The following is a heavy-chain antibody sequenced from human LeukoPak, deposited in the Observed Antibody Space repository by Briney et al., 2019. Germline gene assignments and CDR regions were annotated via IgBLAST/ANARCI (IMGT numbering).Heavy chain of an antibody. D-gene: IGHD3-22*01. CDR3: ARDPPYYYDSSGALDY. Sequence: ASVKVSCKASGYTFTSYAMHWVRQAPGQRLEWMGWINAGNGNTKYSQKFQGRVTITRDTSASTAYMELSSLRSEDTAVYYCARDPPYYYDSSGALDYWGQGTLVTVSS. CDR2: INAGNGNT. J-gene: IGHJ4*02. V-gene: IGHV1-3*01. CDR1: GYTFTSYA.